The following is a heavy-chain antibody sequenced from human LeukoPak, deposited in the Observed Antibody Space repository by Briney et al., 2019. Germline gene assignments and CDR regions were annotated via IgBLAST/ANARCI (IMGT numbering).Heavy chain of an antibody. V-gene: IGHV3-74*01. CDR3: ARERKYDSNFDY. J-gene: IGHJ4*02. Sequence: PGGSLRLSCAASGFTFSDYNMRWIRQAPGKGLEWVSRIKNDGSTTTYADSVKGRFTVSRDNAKNTLYLQMNSLRAEDTAVYYCARERKYDSNFDYWGQGTLVTVSS. CDR1: GFTFSDYN. D-gene: IGHD1-1*01. CDR2: IKNDGSTT.